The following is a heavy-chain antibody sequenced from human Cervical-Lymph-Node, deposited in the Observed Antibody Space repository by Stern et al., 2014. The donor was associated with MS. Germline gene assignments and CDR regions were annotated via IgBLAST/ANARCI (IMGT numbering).Heavy chain of an antibody. CDR2: VSTTGRNM. J-gene: IGHJ4*02. CDR1: GFKFNDLY. CDR3: STLVAY. V-gene: IGHV3-11*01. Sequence: QLVESGGGLVKPGGSLRLSCAASGFKFNDLYINWIRQAPGKGLEGVSYVSTTGRNMLYAQSVKGRFNVSRDNTKNSCYLQMDSLRAEDTATYYCSTLVAYWGQGTLVTVSS.